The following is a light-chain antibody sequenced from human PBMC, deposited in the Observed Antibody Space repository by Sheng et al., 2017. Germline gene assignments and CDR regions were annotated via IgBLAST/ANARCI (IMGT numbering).Light chain of an antibody. CDR2: VAS. CDR1: QSVSRN. Sequence: EIVMTQSPATLSVSPGERATLSCRASQSVSRNLAWYQQKPGQAPRLLIYVASTRATCIPARFSGSGSGTEFTLTISSLQSEDFAVYYCQQYNNWPRTFGQGTKVEIK. CDR3: QQYNNWPRT. J-gene: IGKJ1*01. V-gene: IGKV3-15*01.